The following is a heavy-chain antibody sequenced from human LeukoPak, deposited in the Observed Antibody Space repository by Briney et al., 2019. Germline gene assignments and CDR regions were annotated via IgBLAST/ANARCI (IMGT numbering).Heavy chain of an antibody. CDR1: GYTFTNYG. CDR2: ISVYNGNA. D-gene: IGHD2-15*01. Sequence: ASVKVSCKASGYTFTNYGISWVRQAPGQGLEWMGWISVYNGNANYVQKFQGRVTMTTDTSTSTAYMELRSLRSDDTAVYYCARGAIDIVVVVAATFFDYWGQGTLVTVSS. CDR3: ARGAIDIVVVVAATFFDY. V-gene: IGHV1-18*01. J-gene: IGHJ4*02.